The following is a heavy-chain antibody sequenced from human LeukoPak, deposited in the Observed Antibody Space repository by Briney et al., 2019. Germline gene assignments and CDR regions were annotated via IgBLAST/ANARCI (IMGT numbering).Heavy chain of an antibody. CDR3: AGGRTDIVVVPATLRNYYFDY. Sequence: SVKVSCKASGGTFSSYDISWVRQAPGQGLEWVGGIMPMFGKANYAQKFQGRVTTTADKATSTAYMELSSLRSEDTAVYYCAGGRTDIVVVPATLRNYYFDYWGQGTLVTVSS. J-gene: IGHJ4*02. CDR2: IMPMFGKA. D-gene: IGHD2-2*01. V-gene: IGHV1-69*06. CDR1: GGTFSSYD.